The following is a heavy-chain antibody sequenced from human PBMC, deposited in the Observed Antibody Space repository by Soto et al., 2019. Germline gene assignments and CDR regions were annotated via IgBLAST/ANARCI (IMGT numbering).Heavy chain of an antibody. J-gene: IGHJ4*02. D-gene: IGHD6-19*01. CDR1: GFSLSTSGVG. CDR2: IYWDDDK. V-gene: IGHV2-5*02. CDR3: SHRNIAVAGFDY. Sequence: QITLKESGPTLVNPTQTLTLTCTFSGFSLSTSGVGVGWISQPPGKALEWLALIYWDDDKRYSPSLKSRLTITKDTSKNQVVLTMTNLDPVDTATYYCSHRNIAVAGFDYWGQGTLVTVSS.